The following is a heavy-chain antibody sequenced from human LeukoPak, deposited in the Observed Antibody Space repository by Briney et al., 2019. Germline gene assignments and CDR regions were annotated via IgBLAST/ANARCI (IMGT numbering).Heavy chain of an antibody. V-gene: IGHV3-53*01. CDR2: IYSGGST. J-gene: IGHJ3*02. Sequence: PGGSLRLSCAASGFTVSSNYMSWVRQAPGKGLEWVSVIYSGGSTYYADSVKGRFTISRDNSKNTLYLQMNSLRAEDTAVYYCAKGGSGWYSAFDIWGQGTMVTVSS. CDR3: AKGGSGWYSAFDI. D-gene: IGHD6-19*01. CDR1: GFTVSSNY.